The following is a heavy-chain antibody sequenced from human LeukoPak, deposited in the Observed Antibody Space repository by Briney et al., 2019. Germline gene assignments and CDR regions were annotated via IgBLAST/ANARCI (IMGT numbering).Heavy chain of an antibody. Sequence: GGSLRLSCAASGFTFSSYAMSWVRQAPGKGLEWVSGVSGSGGSTYYADSVKGRFTISRDNAKNSLYLQMNSLRAEDTAVYYCARVLLERPGIDSFDIWGRGTMVTVSS. V-gene: IGHV3-23*01. J-gene: IGHJ3*02. CDR1: GFTFSSYA. CDR3: ARVLLERPGIDSFDI. D-gene: IGHD1-1*01. CDR2: VSGSGGST.